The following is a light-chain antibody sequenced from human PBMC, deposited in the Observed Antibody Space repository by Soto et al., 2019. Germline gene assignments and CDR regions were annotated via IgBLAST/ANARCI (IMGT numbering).Light chain of an antibody. J-gene: IGKJ4*01. V-gene: IGKV2D-29*01. Sequence: DIVLTQTPLSLSVTPGQPASTSCKSSQSLLHRDGKTYLYWYQQKPGQPPQLLIYEVSNRYSGVPDRFSGSGSGTHFTLKINRVEAEDVGVYYCMESLQFPLAFGGGTKVDIK. CDR1: QSLLHRDGKTY. CDR3: MESLQFPLA. CDR2: EVS.